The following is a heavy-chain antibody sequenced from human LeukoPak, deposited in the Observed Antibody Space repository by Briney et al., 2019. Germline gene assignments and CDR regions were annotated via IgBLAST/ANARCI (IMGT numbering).Heavy chain of an antibody. CDR1: GYTFTGYY. CDR3: ARDPSFLNWFDP. D-gene: IGHD2/OR15-2a*01. CDR2: INPNSGGT. J-gene: IGHJ5*02. Sequence: ASVKVSCKASGYTFTGYYMHWVRQAPGRGLEWMGRINPNSGGTNYAQKFQGRVTMTRDTSISTAYMELSRLGSDDTAVYYCARDPSFLNWFDPWGQGTLVTVSS. V-gene: IGHV1-2*06.